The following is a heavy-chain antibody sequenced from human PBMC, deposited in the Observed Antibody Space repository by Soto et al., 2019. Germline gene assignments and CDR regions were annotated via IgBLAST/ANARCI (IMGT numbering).Heavy chain of an antibody. D-gene: IGHD6-19*01. J-gene: IGHJ4*02. CDR3: ARGLITGSHYSGGWYYFDS. CDR2: INHSGSA. Sequence: PSETLSLTCAVSGGSISTTHWWTWVRQTPGKGLQWIGQINHSGSASYNPSLKSRVTISVHTSNSQFSLGLSSVTAADTAVYYCARGLITGSHYSGGWYYFDSWGQGTQVTVS. V-gene: IGHV4-4*02. CDR1: GGSISTTHW.